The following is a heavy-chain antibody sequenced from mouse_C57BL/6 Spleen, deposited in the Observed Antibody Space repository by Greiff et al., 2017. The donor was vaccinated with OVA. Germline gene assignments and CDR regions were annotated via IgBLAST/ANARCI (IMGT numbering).Heavy chain of an antibody. Sequence: EVKLLESGPGLVKPSQSLSLTCSVTGYSITSGYYWNWIRQFPGNKLEWMGYISYDGSNNYNPSLKNRISITRDTSKNQFFLKLNSVTTEDTATYYCARDRLYDSWYFDVWGTGTTVTVSS. D-gene: IGHD2-3*01. V-gene: IGHV3-6*01. CDR3: ARDRLYDSWYFDV. CDR2: ISYDGSN. CDR1: GYSITSGYY. J-gene: IGHJ1*03.